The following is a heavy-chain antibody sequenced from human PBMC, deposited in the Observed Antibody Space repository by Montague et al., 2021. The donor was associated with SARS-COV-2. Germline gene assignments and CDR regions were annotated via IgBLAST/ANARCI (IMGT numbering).Heavy chain of an antibody. V-gene: IGHV3-30*04. CDR2: ISYDRSNK. CDR1: GFTFSSYA. Sequence: SLRLSCAASGFTFSSYAMSWVRQAPGKGLGWVAAISYDRSNKYYADSVKGRFTISRDNSKNTLYVQMNSLRAEDTAVYYCARDDYDILTGPFDYWGQGTLVTVSS. CDR3: ARDDYDILTGPFDY. J-gene: IGHJ4*02. D-gene: IGHD3-9*01.